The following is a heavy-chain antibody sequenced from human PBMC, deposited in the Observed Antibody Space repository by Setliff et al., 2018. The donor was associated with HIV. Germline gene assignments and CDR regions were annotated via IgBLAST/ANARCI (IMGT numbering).Heavy chain of an antibody. CDR1: GDFISSDYY. V-gene: IGHV4-38-2*02. Sequence: SETLSLTCTVSGDFISSDYYWGWIRQPPGKGLEWIGSINYIGNTYYNPSLKSRVTISVDTSKNQLSLKLRSLTAADTAVYFCARERPQSHFFDYWGQGTLVTVSS. CDR2: INYIGNT. D-gene: IGHD6-19*01. J-gene: IGHJ4*02. CDR3: ARERPQSHFFDY.